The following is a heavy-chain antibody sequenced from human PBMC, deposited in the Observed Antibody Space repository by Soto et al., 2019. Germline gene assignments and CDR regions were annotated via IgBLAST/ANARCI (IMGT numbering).Heavy chain of an antibody. CDR1: GGSISSSSYY. CDR3: ALQGWVDAFDI. D-gene: IGHD6-19*01. V-gene: IGHV4-39*01. J-gene: IGHJ3*02. CDR2: IYYSGST. Sequence: QLQLQESGPGLVKPSETLSLTCTVSGGSISSSSYYWGWIRQPPGKGLEWIGSIYYSGSTYYNPSLKSRVTISVDTSKNQFSLKLSSVTAADTAVYYCALQGWVDAFDIWGQGTMVTVSS.